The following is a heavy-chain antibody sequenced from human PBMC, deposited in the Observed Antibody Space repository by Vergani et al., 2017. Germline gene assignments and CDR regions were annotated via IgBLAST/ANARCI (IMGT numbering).Heavy chain of an antibody. Sequence: EVQLVESGGGLVKPGGSLRLSCAASGFTFSNAWMSWVRQAPGKGLEWVGRIKSKTDGGTTDYAAPVKGRFTISRDDSKNTLYLQMNSLKTEDTAVYYCTPSITIFGVVRNAFDIRGQGTMVTVSS. D-gene: IGHD3-3*01. CDR2: IKSKTDGGTT. J-gene: IGHJ3*02. V-gene: IGHV3-15*01. CDR3: TPSITIFGVVRNAFDI. CDR1: GFTFSNAW.